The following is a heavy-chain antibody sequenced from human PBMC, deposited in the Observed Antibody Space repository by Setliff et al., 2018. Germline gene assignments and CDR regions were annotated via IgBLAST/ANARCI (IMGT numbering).Heavy chain of an antibody. V-gene: IGHV4-34*01. J-gene: IGHJ4*02. D-gene: IGHD6-6*01. CDR2: INHRGST. Sequence: PSATLSLTCAAYGGTFSDYHWTWIRQSPEKGLEWIGEINHRGSTNYNPSLKSRVTISIDTSKDQFSLKLISMTAADTDVYYCARGRNIAARLLDSWGQGTLVTVPQ. CDR1: GGTFSDYH. CDR3: ARGRNIAARLLDS.